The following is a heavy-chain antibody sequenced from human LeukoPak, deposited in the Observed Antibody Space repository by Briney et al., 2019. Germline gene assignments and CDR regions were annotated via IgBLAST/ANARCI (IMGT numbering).Heavy chain of an antibody. CDR3: ARKVVPAAMDWFDP. Sequence: PGGSLRLSCAASGFAFSSSTMSWVRQAPGKGLEWVSVISSTGHTTFYADSVKGRFTISRDNSKNTLYLQMNSLRVKDTAIYYCARKVVPAAMDWFDPWGQGTLVTVSS. V-gene: IGHV3-23*01. CDR1: GFAFSSST. D-gene: IGHD2-2*01. J-gene: IGHJ5*02. CDR2: ISSTGHTT.